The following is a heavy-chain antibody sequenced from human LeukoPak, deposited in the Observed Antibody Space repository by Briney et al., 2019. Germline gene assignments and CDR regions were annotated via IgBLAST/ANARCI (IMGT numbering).Heavy chain of an antibody. CDR2: IYSGGST. Sequence: PGGSLRLSCAASGFTVSSNYMSWVRQAPGKGLEWVSVIYSGGSTYYADSVKGRFTISRDNSKNTLYLQMNSLRAEDTAVHYCAKPIAAAGIGDWGQGTLVTVSS. CDR1: GFTVSSNY. V-gene: IGHV3-66*02. D-gene: IGHD6-13*01. J-gene: IGHJ4*02. CDR3: AKPIAAAGIGD.